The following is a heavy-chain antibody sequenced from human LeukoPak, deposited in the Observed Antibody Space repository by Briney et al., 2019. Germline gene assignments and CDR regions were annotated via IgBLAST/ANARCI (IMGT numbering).Heavy chain of an antibody. CDR3: AKVLTSGTYYYFDY. J-gene: IGHJ4*02. CDR1: GFTFNSYA. Sequence: GGSVRLSCAASGFTFNSYAMSWVRQAPGKGLEWVSAISSSASGTYYPDSVRGRFTISRDNSKNTLYLQMNSLRAEDTAVYYCAKVLTSGTYYYFDYWGQGTLVSVSS. V-gene: IGHV3-23*01. D-gene: IGHD1-26*01. CDR2: ISSSASGT.